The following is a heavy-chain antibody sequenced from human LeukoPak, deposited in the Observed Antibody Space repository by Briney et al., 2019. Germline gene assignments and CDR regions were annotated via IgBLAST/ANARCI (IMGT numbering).Heavy chain of an antibody. CDR2: INPSGGST. Sequence: GASVKVSCKASGGTFSSYAISWVRQAPGQGLEWMGIINPSGGSTSYAQKFQGRVTMTRDTSTSTVYMELSSLRSEDTAVYYCARAWLEYYGSGSYFFDYWGQGTLVTVSS. CDR3: ARAWLEYYGSGSYFFDY. V-gene: IGHV1-46*01. D-gene: IGHD3-10*01. J-gene: IGHJ4*02. CDR1: GGTFSSYA.